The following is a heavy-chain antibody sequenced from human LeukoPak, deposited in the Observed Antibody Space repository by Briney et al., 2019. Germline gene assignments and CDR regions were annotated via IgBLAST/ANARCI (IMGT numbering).Heavy chain of an antibody. Sequence: GASVKVSCKASGGTFSSYAISWVRQAPGQGLEWMGGIIPIFGTANYAQKFQGRVTITADKSTSTAYMGLSSLRSEDTAVYYCARRIQLWKDAFDIWGQGTMVTVSS. J-gene: IGHJ3*02. CDR1: GGTFSSYA. CDR3: ARRIQLWKDAFDI. D-gene: IGHD5-18*01. CDR2: IIPIFGTA. V-gene: IGHV1-69*06.